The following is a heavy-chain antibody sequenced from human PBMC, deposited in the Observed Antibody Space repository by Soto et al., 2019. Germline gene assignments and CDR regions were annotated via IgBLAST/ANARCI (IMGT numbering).Heavy chain of an antibody. CDR2: ISYDGSNK. Sequence: QVQLVESGGGVVQPGRSLRLSCAASGFTFSSYGMHWVRQAPGKGLEWVAVISYDGSNKYYADSVKGRFTISRDNSKNTLYLQMNSLRAEDTAVYYCASGTPDLWSDWGQGTLVTVSS. J-gene: IGHJ4*02. V-gene: IGHV3-30*03. CDR1: GFTFSSYG. D-gene: IGHD3-3*01. CDR3: ASGTPDLWSD.